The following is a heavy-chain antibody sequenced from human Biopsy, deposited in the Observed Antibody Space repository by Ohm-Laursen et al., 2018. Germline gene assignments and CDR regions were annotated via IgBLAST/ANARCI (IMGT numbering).Heavy chain of an antibody. CDR3: AKQGIRGYYEY. J-gene: IGHJ4*02. Sequence: SDTLSLTCTVSGGSVSSNTDYWAWLRQTPGKGLEWIGEINHSGRTNYNPSLKSRVTISVDTSKNHFSLKLSSVTAADTAVYYCAKQGIRGYYEYWGQGSLVTVSS. D-gene: IGHD3-22*01. CDR2: INHSGRT. V-gene: IGHV4-39*01. CDR1: GGSVSSNTDY.